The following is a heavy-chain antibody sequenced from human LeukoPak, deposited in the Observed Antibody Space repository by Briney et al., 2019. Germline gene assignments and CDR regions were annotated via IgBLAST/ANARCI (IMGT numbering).Heavy chain of an antibody. V-gene: IGHV1-69*13. J-gene: IGHJ5*02. CDR2: IIPIFGTA. Sequence: SVKVSCMASGGTFSSYAISWVRQAPGQGLEWMGGIIPIFGTANYAQKFQGRVTITADESTSTAYMELSSLRSEDTAVYYCARDGITMVRGVIISNNWFDPWGQGTLVTVSS. CDR3: ARDGITMVRGVIISNNWFDP. CDR1: GGTFSSYA. D-gene: IGHD3-10*01.